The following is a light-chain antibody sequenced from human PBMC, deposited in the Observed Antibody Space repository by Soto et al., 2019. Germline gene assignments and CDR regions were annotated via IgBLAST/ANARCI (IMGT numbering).Light chain of an antibody. CDR1: QSISSW. CDR2: KAS. Sequence: DIQMTQSPSTLSASVGDRVTITCRASQSISSWLAWYQQKPGKAPKLLIYKASSLESGVPSRFSGSGSGTEFTLTISSLQPDDFAVYYCQQRSNWPPTFGQGTRLEI. CDR3: QQRSNWPPT. V-gene: IGKV1-5*03. J-gene: IGKJ5*01.